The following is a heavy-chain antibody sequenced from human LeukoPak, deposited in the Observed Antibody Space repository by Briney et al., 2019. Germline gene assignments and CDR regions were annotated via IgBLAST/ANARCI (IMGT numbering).Heavy chain of an antibody. V-gene: IGHV1-69*01. CDR2: IIPIFGTA. CDR1: GGTFSSYA. CDR3: ARVGIAVAGIDY. Sequence: GSSVKVSCKASGGTFSSYAISWVRQAPGQGLEWMGGIIPIFGTANYAQKFQGRVTITADESTSTAYMELSSLRSKDTAVYYCARVGIAVAGIDYWGQGTLVTVSS. D-gene: IGHD6-19*01. J-gene: IGHJ4*02.